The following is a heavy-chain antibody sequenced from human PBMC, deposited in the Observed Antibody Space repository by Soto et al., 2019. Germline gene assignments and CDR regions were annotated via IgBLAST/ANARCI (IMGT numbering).Heavy chain of an antibody. CDR3: ARHDYIWGSYAAQAFDI. D-gene: IGHD3-16*01. Sequence: SETLSLTCTVSGGSISSSSYYWGWIRPPPGKGLEWIGSIYYSGSTYYNPSLKSRVTISVDTSKNQFSLKLSSVTAADTAVYYCARHDYIWGSYAAQAFDIWGQGTMVTVSS. J-gene: IGHJ3*02. CDR1: GGSISSSSYY. CDR2: IYYSGST. V-gene: IGHV4-39*01.